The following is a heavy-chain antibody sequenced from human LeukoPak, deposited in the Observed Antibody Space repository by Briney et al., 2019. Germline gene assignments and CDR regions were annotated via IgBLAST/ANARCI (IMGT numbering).Heavy chain of an antibody. D-gene: IGHD3-16*01. CDR1: GGSISSYY. CDR3: ARGLYLDY. Sequence: SETLSLTCTVSGGSISSYYWSWIRQPPGKGLEWIGEINHSGSTNYNPSLKSRVTISVDTSKNQFSLKLSSVTAADTAVYYCARGLYLDYWGQGTLVTVSS. CDR2: INHSGST. V-gene: IGHV4-34*01. J-gene: IGHJ4*02.